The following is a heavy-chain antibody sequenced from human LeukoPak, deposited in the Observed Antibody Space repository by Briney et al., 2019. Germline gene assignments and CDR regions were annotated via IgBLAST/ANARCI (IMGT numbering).Heavy chain of an antibody. D-gene: IGHD3-22*01. CDR1: GFTFTSSA. Sequence: ASVTVSCTASGFTFTSSAVQWVRPARGQRLEWIGWIVVGSGNTNYAQKFQERVTITRDMSTSTAYMELSSLRSEDTAMYYCAAAVYDSSGYRDYWGQGTLVTVSS. V-gene: IGHV1-58*01. CDR3: AAAVYDSSGYRDY. CDR2: IVVGSGNT. J-gene: IGHJ4*02.